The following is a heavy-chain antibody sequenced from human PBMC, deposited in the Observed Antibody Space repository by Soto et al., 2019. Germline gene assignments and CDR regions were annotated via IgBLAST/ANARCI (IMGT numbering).Heavy chain of an antibody. J-gene: IGHJ6*02. CDR2: IIPLFGTA. CDR1: GGTFSSYA. V-gene: IGHV1-69*13. CDR3: ARGRLGVTGGMDV. Sequence: GASVKVSCKASGGTFSSYAISWVRQAPGQGLEWMGGIIPLFGTANYAQKFQGRVTITADESTSTAYMELSSLRSEDTAVYYCARGRLGVTGGMDVWGQGTTLTVSS. D-gene: IGHD3-22*01.